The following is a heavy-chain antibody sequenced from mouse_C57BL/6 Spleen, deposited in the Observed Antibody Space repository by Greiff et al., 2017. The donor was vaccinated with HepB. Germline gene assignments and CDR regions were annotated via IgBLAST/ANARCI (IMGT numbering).Heavy chain of an antibody. CDR3: ARRKNGYSYYFDY. J-gene: IGHJ2*01. V-gene: IGHV1-59*01. CDR2: IDPSDSYT. Sequence: QVQLQQPGAELVRPGTSVKLSCKASGYTFTSYWMHWVKQRPGQGLEWIGVIDPSDSYTNYNQKFKGKATLTVDTSSSTAYMQLSSLTSEDSAVYYCARRKNGYSYYFDYWGQGTTLTVSS. D-gene: IGHD2-3*01. CDR1: GYTFTSYW.